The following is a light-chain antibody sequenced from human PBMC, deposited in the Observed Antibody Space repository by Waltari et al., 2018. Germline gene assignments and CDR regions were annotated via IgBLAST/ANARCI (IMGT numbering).Light chain of an antibody. J-gene: IGLJ3*02. CDR2: EVN. CDR1: SSDVGSYDL. V-gene: IGLV2-23*02. CDR3: SSYAGTNIHWM. Sequence: QSALTQPASVSGSPGQSITISCTGTSSDVGSYDLVSWYQHNTGKFTKLMIYEVNKRPSGVSSRFSGSKSVNTASLTISGLQADDEADYYCSSYAGTNIHWMFGGGTKLTVL.